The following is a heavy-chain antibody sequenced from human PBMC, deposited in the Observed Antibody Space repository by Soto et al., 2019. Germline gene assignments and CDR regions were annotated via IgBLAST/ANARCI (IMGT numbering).Heavy chain of an antibody. V-gene: IGHV1-46*01. CDR2: INPSGGST. J-gene: IGHJ6*03. CDR3: AAKVVPAAIPRSRDYYYYMDV. D-gene: IGHD2-2*02. Sequence: APGQGLEWMGIINPSGGSTSYAQKFQGRVTMTRDTSTSTVYMELSSLRSEDTAVYYCAAKVVPAAIPRSRDYYYYMDVWGKGTKVTSP.